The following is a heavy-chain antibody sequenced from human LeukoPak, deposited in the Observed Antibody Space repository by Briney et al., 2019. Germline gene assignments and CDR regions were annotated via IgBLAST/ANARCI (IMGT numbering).Heavy chain of an antibody. J-gene: IGHJ4*02. D-gene: IGHD4-17*01. V-gene: IGHV3-74*01. CDR1: GFTFSSYW. Sequence: PGGSLRLSCAASGFTFSSYWMHWVRRAPGKGLVWVSRINSDGSSTSYADSVKGRFTISRDNAKNTLYLQMNSLRAEDTAVYYCMSDVPTTVTTNDYWGQGTLVTVSS. CDR3: MSDVPTTVTTNDY. CDR2: INSDGSST.